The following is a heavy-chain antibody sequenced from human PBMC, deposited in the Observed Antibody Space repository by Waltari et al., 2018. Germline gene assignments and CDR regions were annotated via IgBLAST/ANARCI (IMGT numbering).Heavy chain of an antibody. CDR2: ISSSSATK. Sequence: EVQLVESGGGLEQPGGSLRLSCAASGSPFVSYSMNWVRQAPGKGLEWMSYISSSSATKYYADSVKGRFTISRDNAKNSLFLQMNSLRAEDTAVYHCARDRDTSTWYSGLGEWGQGTLVTVSS. CDR3: ARDRDTSTWYSGLGE. J-gene: IGHJ4*02. D-gene: IGHD6-13*01. V-gene: IGHV3-48*04. CDR1: GSPFVSYS.